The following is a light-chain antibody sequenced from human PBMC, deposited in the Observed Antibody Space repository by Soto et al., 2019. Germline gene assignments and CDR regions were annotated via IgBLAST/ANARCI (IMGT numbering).Light chain of an antibody. J-gene: IGLJ2*01. CDR2: GVN. CDR1: TSDIGSYDL. CDR3: YAYGLSNTFA. V-gene: IGLV2-23*02. Sequence: QSALTQPASVSGSPGQSITISCTGTTSDIGSYDLVSWYRQHPGEAPSLLIYGVNKRPSGVSNRFSGSKYGNTAYLTISGLQAEDEAHYWCYAYGLSNTFAFGGGTKLTVL.